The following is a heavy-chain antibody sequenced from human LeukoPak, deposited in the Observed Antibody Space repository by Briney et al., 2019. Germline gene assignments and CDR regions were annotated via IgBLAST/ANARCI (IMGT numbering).Heavy chain of an antibody. CDR2: ISSSSSYI. Sequence: GGSLRLSCAASGFTFSSYSMNWVRQAPGKGLEWVSSISSSSSYIYYAASVKGRFTISRDNAKNSLYLQMNVLRAENTAVYYCACGSGYSNSWYEGADYWGQGTLVTVSS. CDR1: GFTFSSYS. V-gene: IGHV3-21*01. D-gene: IGHD6-13*01. J-gene: IGHJ4*02. CDR3: ACGSGYSNSWYEGADY.